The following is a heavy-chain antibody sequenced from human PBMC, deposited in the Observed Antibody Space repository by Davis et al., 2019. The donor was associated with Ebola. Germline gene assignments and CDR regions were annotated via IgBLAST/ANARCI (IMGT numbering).Heavy chain of an antibody. CDR2: IKPDGSDK. CDR1: GFTFSSYW. Sequence: GESLKISCAASGFTFSSYWMSWVRQAPGKGLEWVATIKPDGSDKYFVDSVKGRFTISRDNTKNSLFLQMNSLRAEDTALYYCARRGANGYYFDSWGQGTLVTVSS. J-gene: IGHJ4*02. V-gene: IGHV3-7*01. CDR3: ARRGANGYYFDS. D-gene: IGHD1-1*01.